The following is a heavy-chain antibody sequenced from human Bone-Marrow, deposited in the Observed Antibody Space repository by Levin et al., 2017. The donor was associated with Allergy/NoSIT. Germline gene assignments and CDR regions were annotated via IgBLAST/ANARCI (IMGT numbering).Heavy chain of an antibody. J-gene: IGHJ5*02. CDR3: ASGNGP. CDR1: GFTFSDQY. D-gene: IGHD1-26*01. Sequence: PGGSLRLSCVASGFTFSDQYMDWVRQAPGKGLEWVGRSRNKANGYMTEYAASVKGRFTISRDDSNKSLFLQMNSLKTEDTAVYYCASGNGPWGQGTLVTVSS. V-gene: IGHV3-72*01. CDR2: SRNKANGYMT.